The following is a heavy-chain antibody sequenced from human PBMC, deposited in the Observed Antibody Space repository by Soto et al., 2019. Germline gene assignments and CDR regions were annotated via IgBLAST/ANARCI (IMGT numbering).Heavy chain of an antibody. CDR2: IYYSGST. J-gene: IGHJ4*02. CDR1: GGSISSYY. Sequence: PSETLSLTCTVSGGSISSYYWSWIRQPPGKGLEWIGYIYYSGSTNYNPSLKSRVTISVDTSKNQFSLKLSSVTAADTAVYYCARQSYDILTGYLYYFDYWGQGTLVTVS. D-gene: IGHD3-9*01. CDR3: ARQSYDILTGYLYYFDY. V-gene: IGHV4-59*08.